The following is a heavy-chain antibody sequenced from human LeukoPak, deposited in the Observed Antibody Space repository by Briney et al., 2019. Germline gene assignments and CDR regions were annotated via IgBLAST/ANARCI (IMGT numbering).Heavy chain of an antibody. CDR3: ARDGDGGALFDY. CDR2: ISSSGSTI. J-gene: IGHJ4*02. CDR1: GFTFSSYS. D-gene: IGHD3-16*01. V-gene: IGHV3-48*04. Sequence: GGSLRLSCAASGFTFSSYSMSWVRQAPGKGLEWVSYISSSGSTIYYADSVKGRFTISRDNAKNSLYLQMNSLRAEDTAVYYCARDGDGGALFDYWGQGTLVTVSS.